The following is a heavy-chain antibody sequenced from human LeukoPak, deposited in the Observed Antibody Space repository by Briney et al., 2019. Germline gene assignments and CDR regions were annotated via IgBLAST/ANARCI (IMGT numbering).Heavy chain of an antibody. CDR1: GFTFSSYW. CDR2: INTDGSST. Sequence: GGSLRLSCAASGFTFSSYWMHWVRQAPGKGLVWVSRINTDGSSTSYADSVKGRFTISRDNSKNTLYLQMNSLRAEDTAVYYCAGSYYYDSSGYYEDAFDIWGQGTMITVSS. V-gene: IGHV3-74*01. D-gene: IGHD3-22*01. CDR3: AGSYYYDSSGYYEDAFDI. J-gene: IGHJ3*02.